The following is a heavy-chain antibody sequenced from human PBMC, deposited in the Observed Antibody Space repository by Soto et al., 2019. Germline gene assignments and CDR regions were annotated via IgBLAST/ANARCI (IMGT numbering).Heavy chain of an antibody. CDR2: IYYTGTT. D-gene: IGHD3-22*01. V-gene: IGHV4-59*08. Sequence: PSQTLSLTWTFAGGSISSHCCSLIRQPPGKGLEWIGYIYYTGTTTYNPSIKSRVTISVDSSKNQFSLNLTSVSAADTAVYYCARLGGFYQSLDSWGQGTLVTVSS. J-gene: IGHJ5*01. CDR1: GGSISSHC. CDR3: ARLGGFYQSLDS.